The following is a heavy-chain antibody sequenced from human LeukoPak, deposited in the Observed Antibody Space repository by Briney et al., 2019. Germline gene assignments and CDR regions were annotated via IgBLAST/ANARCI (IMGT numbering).Heavy chain of an antibody. CDR3: AREQAFFDY. CDR2: ISYDGSNK. CDR1: GFTISSYD. V-gene: IGHV3-33*05. Sequence: GGSLRLSCAASGFTISSYDMHWVRQAPGKGLEWVAVISYDGSNKYYADSVRGRFTISKDNPKNTLYLQMNSLRAEDTAVYYCAREQAFFDYWGQGTLVTVSS. J-gene: IGHJ4*02.